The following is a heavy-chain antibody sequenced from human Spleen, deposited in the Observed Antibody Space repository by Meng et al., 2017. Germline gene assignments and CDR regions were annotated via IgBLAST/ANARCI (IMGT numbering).Heavy chain of an antibody. D-gene: IGHD2-15*01. CDR1: GYTFTTYN. CDR3: ARGPRGGWFDH. Sequence: QVQLGQSGSELKKPGASVKLSCKASGYTFTTYNLHWVRQAPGQGLEWMGWINTESGSPRSAQGFTGRFVFSLDTSVSTAYLDISSLKADDTAVYFCARGPRGGWFDHWGQGTLVTVSS. V-gene: IGHV7-4-1*02. CDR2: INTESGSP. J-gene: IGHJ5*02.